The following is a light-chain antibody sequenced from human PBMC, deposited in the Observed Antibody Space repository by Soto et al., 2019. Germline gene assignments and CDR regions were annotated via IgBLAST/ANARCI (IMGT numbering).Light chain of an antibody. Sequence: EIVMTQSPVILSLSPGERATLSCRASQSVSSNLAWYQQKPGQAPRLLIYDASTRATGIPARISGSGSGTEFTLTISSMQSEDFAVYYCQQYKNWRTFGQGTKVDIK. CDR3: QQYKNWRT. CDR1: QSVSSN. J-gene: IGKJ1*01. V-gene: IGKV3-15*01. CDR2: DAS.